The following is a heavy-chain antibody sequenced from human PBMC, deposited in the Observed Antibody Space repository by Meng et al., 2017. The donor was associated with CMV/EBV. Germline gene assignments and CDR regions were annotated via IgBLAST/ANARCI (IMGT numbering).Heavy chain of an antibody. CDR3: TRQRSRVFDY. V-gene: IGHV3-73*01. CDR1: GFTFSGSG. Sequence: WTAYGFTFSGSGMHWVRQASGKGMEWVGRIRSKANSYATAYAAAVKGRFTISRDDSKNTAYLQMNSLKTEDTAVYYCTRQRSRVFDYWGQGTLVTVSS. J-gene: IGHJ4*02. CDR2: IRSKANSYAT. D-gene: IGHD3-3*01.